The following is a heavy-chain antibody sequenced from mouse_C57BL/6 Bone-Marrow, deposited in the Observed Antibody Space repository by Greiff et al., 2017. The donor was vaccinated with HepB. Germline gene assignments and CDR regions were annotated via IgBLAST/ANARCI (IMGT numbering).Heavy chain of an antibody. CDR1: GFTFSSYG. CDR2: ISSGGSYT. Sequence: DVKLVGSGGDLVKPGGSLKLSCAASGFTFSSYGMSWVRQTPDKRLEWVATISSGGSYTYYPDSVKGRFTISRDNAKNTLYLQMSSLKSEDTAMYYCARHGRGFFAYWGQGTLVTVSA. CDR3: ARHGRGFFAY. V-gene: IGHV5-6*02. J-gene: IGHJ3*01.